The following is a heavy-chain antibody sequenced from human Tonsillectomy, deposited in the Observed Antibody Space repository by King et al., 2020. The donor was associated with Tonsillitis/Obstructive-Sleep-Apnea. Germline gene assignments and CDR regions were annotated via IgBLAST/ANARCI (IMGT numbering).Heavy chain of an antibody. CDR1: EFTFSSYT. CDR3: AREGEQQLVWEYNWFDP. J-gene: IGHJ5*02. D-gene: IGHD6-13*01. CDR2: ITRSGSYR. V-gene: IGHV3-21*01. Sequence: EVKLVESGGGLVKPGGSLRLSCAASEFTFSSYTMNWVRQAPGKGLEWVSSITRSGSYRYYADSVKGRFTISRDNTKNSLYLQMNSLRAEDTAVYYCAREGEQQLVWEYNWFDPWGQGTLVTVSS.